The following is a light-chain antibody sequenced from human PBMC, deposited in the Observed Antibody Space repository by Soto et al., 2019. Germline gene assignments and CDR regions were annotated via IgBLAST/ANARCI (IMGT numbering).Light chain of an antibody. J-gene: IGKJ1*01. CDR1: LSVSSD. Sequence: EIVMTQSPATLSLSPGERATLSCRASLSVSSDLAWYRQKPGQAPRLLIYRAFTRATGIPARFSGSGFGTDFTLTISSLQSEDFAVYYCQHYSTVWAFGQGTKVEI. CDR3: QHYSTVWA. CDR2: RAF. V-gene: IGKV3-15*01.